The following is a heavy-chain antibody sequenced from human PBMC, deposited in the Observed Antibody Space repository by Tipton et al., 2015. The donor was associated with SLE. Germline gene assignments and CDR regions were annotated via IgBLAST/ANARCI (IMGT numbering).Heavy chain of an antibody. CDR1: GGSFSGYY. CDR2: INHSGST. Sequence: TLSLTCAVYGGSFSGYYWSWIRQPPGKGLEWIGEINHSGSTNYNPSLKSRVTISVDTSKNQFSLKLSSVTAADTAVYYCAKGATLRVLEWLGAGMDVWGQGTTVTVSS. CDR3: AKGATLRVLEWLGAGMDV. V-gene: IGHV4-34*01. J-gene: IGHJ6*02. D-gene: IGHD3-3*01.